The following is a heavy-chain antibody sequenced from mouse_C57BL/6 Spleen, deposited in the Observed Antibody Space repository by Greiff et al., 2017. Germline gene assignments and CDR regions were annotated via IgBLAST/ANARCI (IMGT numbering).Heavy chain of an antibody. CDR2: IDPETGGT. D-gene: IGHD1-1*01. J-gene: IGHJ2*01. Sequence: VQVVESGAELVRPGASVTLSCKASGYTFTDYEMHWVKQTPVHGLEWIGAIDPETGGTAYNQKFKGKAILTADKSSSTAYMELRSLTSEDSAVYYCTRERITTVFDYWGQGTTLTVSS. CDR1: GYTFTDYE. V-gene: IGHV1-15*01. CDR3: TRERITTVFDY.